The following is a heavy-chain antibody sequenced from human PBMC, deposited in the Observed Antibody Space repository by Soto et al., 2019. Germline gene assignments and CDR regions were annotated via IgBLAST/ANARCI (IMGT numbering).Heavy chain of an antibody. J-gene: IGHJ5*02. D-gene: IGHD3-3*01. V-gene: IGHV4-39*01. CDR2: IYYNGFT. CDR3: ARQADFWSGGGGFDT. Sequence: QLQLQESGPGLVKPLETLSLICTVSGGSISSRNYYWGWIRQPPGKGLAWIGSIYYNGFTYYNPSLKSRVTISVDPSKNQFSLRLNSVTAAAPAVYYCARQADFWSGGGGFDTWGQGTLVTVSS. CDR1: GGSISSRNYY.